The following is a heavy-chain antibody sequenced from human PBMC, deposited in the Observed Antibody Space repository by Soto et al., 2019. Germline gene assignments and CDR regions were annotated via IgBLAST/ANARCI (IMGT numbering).Heavy chain of an antibody. CDR1: GFTFGDYA. J-gene: IGHJ6*02. Sequence: GGSLRLSCTASGFTFGDYAMSWFRQAPGKGLEWVGFIRSKAYGGTTEYAASVKGRFTISRDDSKSIAYLQMNSLKTEDTAVYYCTRESGDTYYDILTGYYQAGYYYGMDVWGQGTTVTVSS. CDR2: IRSKAYGGTT. CDR3: TRESGDTYYDILTGYYQAGYYYGMDV. V-gene: IGHV3-49*03. D-gene: IGHD3-9*01.